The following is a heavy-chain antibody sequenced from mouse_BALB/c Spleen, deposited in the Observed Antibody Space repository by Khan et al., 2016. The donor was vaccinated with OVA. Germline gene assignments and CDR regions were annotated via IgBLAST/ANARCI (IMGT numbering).Heavy chain of an antibody. CDR3: SSDLGRYYAMDY. J-gene: IGHJ4*01. D-gene: IGHD4-1*01. CDR1: GYSITRDYA. V-gene: IGHV3-2*02. CDR2: ISHSGST. Sequence: EVQLQESGPGLVKPSQSLSLTCTVTGYSITRDYAWNWIRQFPGNKLEWMGYISHSGSTSYNPSLKSRISITRATSKNQFFLQLNSVTTEDTATYYCSSDLGRYYAMDYWGQGTSVTVSS.